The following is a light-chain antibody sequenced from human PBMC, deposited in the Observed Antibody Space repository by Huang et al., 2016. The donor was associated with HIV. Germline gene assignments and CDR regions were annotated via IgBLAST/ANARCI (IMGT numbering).Light chain of an antibody. CDR1: ESVGRT. J-gene: IGKJ5*01. V-gene: IGKV3-15*01. Sequence: ETVMTQSPATLSVSPGERVILSCRASESVGRTVAWYQQKPGQAPRLLSYGASTRATGVPPRFSGRGSGTECTRSISSLQSEDFAVYYCQQYNNWPPVTFGQGTRLEIK. CDR2: GAS. CDR3: QQYNNWPPVT.